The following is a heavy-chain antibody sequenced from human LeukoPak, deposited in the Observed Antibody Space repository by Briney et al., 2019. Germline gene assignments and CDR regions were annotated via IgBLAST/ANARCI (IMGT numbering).Heavy chain of an antibody. CDR2: INPNSGGT. CDR3: AREKDYYGSGSYYGY. V-gene: IGHV1-2*02. D-gene: IGHD3-10*01. CDR1: GYTFTVYY. Sequence: ASVKVSCEASGYTFTVYYMHWVRQAPGQGLEWMGWINPNSGGTNYAQKFQGRVTMTRDTSISTAYMELSRLRSDDTAVYYCAREKDYYGSGSYYGYWGQGTLVTVFS. J-gene: IGHJ4*02.